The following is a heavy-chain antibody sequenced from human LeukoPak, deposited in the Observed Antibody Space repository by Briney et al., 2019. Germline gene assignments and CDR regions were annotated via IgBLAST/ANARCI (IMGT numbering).Heavy chain of an antibody. CDR1: VGSISWGNCL. CDR2: IYYSGST. V-gene: IGHV4-30-4*08. J-gene: IGHJ4*02. Sequence: SETMSLTCTITVGSISWGNCLWSWIRQPPRKGLEWIGYIYYSGSTYYNPSLKSRVTISVDTSKNQFSLKLSSVTAADTAVYYCARGEPMVRGVLDYWGQGTLVTVSS. D-gene: IGHD3-10*01. CDR3: ARGEPMVRGVLDY.